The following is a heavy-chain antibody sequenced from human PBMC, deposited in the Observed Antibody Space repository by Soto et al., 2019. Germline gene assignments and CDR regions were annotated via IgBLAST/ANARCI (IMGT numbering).Heavy chain of an antibody. D-gene: IGHD2-15*01. CDR1: GFTVSSNY. CDR2: IYSGGST. V-gene: IGHV3-53*01. J-gene: IGHJ6*02. CDR3: ARNPGYCSGGSCYNYYGMDV. Sequence: EVQLVESGGGLIQPGGSLRLSCAASGFTVSSNYMSWVRQAPGKGLEWVSVIYSGGSTYYADSVKGRFTISRDNSKNTLYLQMNSLRAEDTAVYYCARNPGYCSGGSCYNYYGMDVWGQGTTVTVSS.